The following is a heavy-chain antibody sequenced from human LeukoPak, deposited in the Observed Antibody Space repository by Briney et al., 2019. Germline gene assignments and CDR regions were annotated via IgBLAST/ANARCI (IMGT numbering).Heavy chain of an antibody. Sequence: ASVKVSCKASGYTFTHYGISWVRQAPGQGLEWMGWSSPYNGNTNYAPKFQGRVTMTTDPSTNTAYMELRSLRSDDTAVYFCARDPGQVVPAASPTHYFDSWGQGTLVTVSS. V-gene: IGHV1-18*01. CDR1: GYTFTHYG. CDR3: ARDPGQVVPAASPTHYFDS. J-gene: IGHJ4*02. CDR2: SSPYNGNT. D-gene: IGHD2-2*01.